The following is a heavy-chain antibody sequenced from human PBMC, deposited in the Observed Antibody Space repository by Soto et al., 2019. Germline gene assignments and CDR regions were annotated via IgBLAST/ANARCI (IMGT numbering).Heavy chain of an antibody. CDR1: GTSFTSRGSY. J-gene: IGHJ4*02. CDR2: IYYSGST. D-gene: IGHD2-21*02. Sequence: SETLSLPCTVPGTSFTSRGSYWGWIRQPPGKGLEWIGSIYYSGSTYNNPSLRSRVSMSIDTSKDQFSLKLKSVTAADTALYFCARQRTSVVTQAYFDVWGPGSLVTVSS. CDR3: ARQRTSVVTQAYFDV. V-gene: IGHV4-39*01.